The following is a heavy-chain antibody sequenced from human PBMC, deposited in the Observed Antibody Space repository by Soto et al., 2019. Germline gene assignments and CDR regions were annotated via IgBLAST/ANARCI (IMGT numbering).Heavy chain of an antibody. D-gene: IGHD3-10*01. CDR2: ISSSSSYT. CDR3: ARGGGSAQLWFGELLPFDY. V-gene: IGHV3-11*05. J-gene: IGHJ4*02. CDR1: GFTFSDYY. Sequence: QVQLVESGGGLVKPGGSLRLSCAASGFTFSDYYMSWIRQAPGKGLEWVSHISSSSSYTNYADSVKGRFTISRDNAKNSLYLQMNSLRAEDTAVYYRARGGGSAQLWFGELLPFDYWGQGTLVTVSS.